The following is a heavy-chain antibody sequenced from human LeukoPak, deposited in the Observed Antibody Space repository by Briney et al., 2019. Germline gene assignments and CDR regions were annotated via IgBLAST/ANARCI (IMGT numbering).Heavy chain of an antibody. CDR3: ARDPYLRYYYDSSGYYFDY. CDR2: ISSSSSYI. Sequence: GGSLRLSCAASGFTFSSYSMNWVRQAPGKGLEWVSSISSSSSYIYYADSVKGQFTISRDNAKNSLYLQMNSLRAEDTAVYYCARDPYLRYYYDSSGYYFDYWGQGTLVTVSS. J-gene: IGHJ4*02. V-gene: IGHV3-21*01. D-gene: IGHD3-22*01. CDR1: GFTFSSYS.